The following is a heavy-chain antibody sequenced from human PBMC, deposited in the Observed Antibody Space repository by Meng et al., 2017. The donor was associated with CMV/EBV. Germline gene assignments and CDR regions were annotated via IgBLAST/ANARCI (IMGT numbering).Heavy chain of an antibody. CDR2: INPNSGGT. CDR3: ARFMSSSWDHYFDY. J-gene: IGHJ4*02. CDR1: GYTFTGYY. Sequence: QGHLVQSGAEVTKPGASVKVACKASGYTFTGYYRHWVRQAPGQGLEWMGWINPNSGGTNYAQKFQGRVTMTRDTSISTAYMELSRLRSDDTAVYYCARFMSSSWDHYFDYWGQGTLVTVSS. V-gene: IGHV1-2*02. D-gene: IGHD6-13*01.